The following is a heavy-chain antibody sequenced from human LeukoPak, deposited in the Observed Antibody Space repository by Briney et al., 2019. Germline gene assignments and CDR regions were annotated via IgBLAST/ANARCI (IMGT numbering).Heavy chain of an antibody. J-gene: IGHJ4*02. CDR2: IDRDGSGT. CDR3: STVEHF. CDR1: GLTLSGYW. V-gene: IGHV3-74*01. Sequence: GGSLRLSCSASGLTLSGYWRHWVGKIPGKGLVWVSRIDRDGSGTSYADSVKGRFTISRDDVKYMLYLQMNSLRVEDTGLYYCSTVEHFWGQGTLVTVSS. D-gene: IGHD1/OR15-1a*01.